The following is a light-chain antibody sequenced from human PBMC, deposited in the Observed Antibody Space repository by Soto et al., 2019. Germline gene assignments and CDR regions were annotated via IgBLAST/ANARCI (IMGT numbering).Light chain of an antibody. CDR2: GAS. CDR3: QQYNDWYT. J-gene: IGKJ2*01. CDR1: QSISNK. V-gene: IGKV3-15*01. Sequence: EIVMTQSPATLSVSPGESSTLSCRASQSISNKLAWYQLKPGQAPRLLIYGASTRATDVPARFSGSGSGTEFALTISSLQSEDFAVYYCQQYNDWYTFGQGTKLEIK.